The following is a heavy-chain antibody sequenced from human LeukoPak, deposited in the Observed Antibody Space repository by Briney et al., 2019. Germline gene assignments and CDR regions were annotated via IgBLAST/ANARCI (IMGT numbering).Heavy chain of an antibody. CDR1: GGSFSGYY. D-gene: IGHD3-9*01. CDR3: ARADILTGYCDFDY. Sequence: SETLTLTCAVDGGSFSGYYWSWIRQPPGKGLEWIGEINHSGSTNYNPSLKSRVTISVDTSKNQFSLKLSSVTAADTAVYYCARADILTGYCDFDYWGQGTLVTVSS. V-gene: IGHV4-34*01. J-gene: IGHJ4*02. CDR2: INHSGST.